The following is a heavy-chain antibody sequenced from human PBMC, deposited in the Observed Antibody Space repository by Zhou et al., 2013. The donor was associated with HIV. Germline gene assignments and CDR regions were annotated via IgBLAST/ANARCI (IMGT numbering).Heavy chain of an antibody. D-gene: IGHD6-25*01. CDR3: ARDHQGLRANYYYMDV. Sequence: QVQLVQSGAEVKKPGSSVKVSCKASGGTFSSYAISWVRQAPGQGLEWMGGIIPIFGTANYAQKFQGRVTITTDESTSTAYMELSSLRSEDTAVYYCARDHQGLRANYYYMDVWGKGTTVTVSS. V-gene: IGHV1-69*05. CDR1: GGTFSSYA. J-gene: IGHJ6*03. CDR2: IIPIFGTA.